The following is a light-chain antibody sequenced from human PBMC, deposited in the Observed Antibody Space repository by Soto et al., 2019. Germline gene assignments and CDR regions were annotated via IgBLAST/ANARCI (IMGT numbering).Light chain of an antibody. CDR1: QSLVSSNGNTF. J-gene: IGKJ1*01. V-gene: IGKV2-30*01. CDR3: MQATHWPWT. CDR2: KVS. Sequence: DVVMTQSPRSLPVTLGQPASISCRSSQSLVSSNGNTFLIWFQQRPGQSPRRLIYKVSNRDSAVPDRFTGSGSGTDFTLEISRVEAQDVGVYYCMQATHWPWTFGQGTKVEIK.